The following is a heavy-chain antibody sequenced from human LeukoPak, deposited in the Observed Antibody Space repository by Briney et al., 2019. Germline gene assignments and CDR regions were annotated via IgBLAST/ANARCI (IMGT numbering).Heavy chain of an antibody. CDR1: GFTFSRYG. CDR3: AKAANWGSFDY. V-gene: IGHV3-30*18. J-gene: IGHJ4*02. Sequence: GGSLRLSCAASGFTFSRYGMHWVRQAPGKGLEWVAVISYDGDSKYYADSVKGRFTISRDNSKNTLYLQMNSLRAEDTAVYYCAKAANWGSFDYWGQGTLVTVSS. CDR2: ISYDGDSK. D-gene: IGHD7-27*01.